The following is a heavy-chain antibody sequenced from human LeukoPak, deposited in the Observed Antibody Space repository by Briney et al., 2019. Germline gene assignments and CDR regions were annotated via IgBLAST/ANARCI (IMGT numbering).Heavy chain of an antibody. Sequence: SETLSLTCTVSGGSISDHYWSWVRQPPGKGLEWVGYMYYSGSTTYNPSLKSRVTMSVDTSKSQFYLNLRFVTAADSAVYYCVRRVRYFGQNDNWGQGTLVTVSS. CDR2: MYYSGST. CDR1: GGSISDHY. J-gene: IGHJ4*02. D-gene: IGHD3-9*01. V-gene: IGHV4-59*08. CDR3: VRRVRYFGQNDN.